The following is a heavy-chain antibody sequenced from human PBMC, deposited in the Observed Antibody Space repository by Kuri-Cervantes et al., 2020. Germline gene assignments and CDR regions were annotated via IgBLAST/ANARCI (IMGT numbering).Heavy chain of an antibody. CDR3: ARAVEPFETQWLVRSPFDY. J-gene: IGHJ4*02. CDR2: ISSSGSTI. CDR1: GCTFSDYY. V-gene: IGHV3-11*04. Sequence: GGSLTLSCAASGCTFSDYYMSWIRQAPGKGLEWVSYISSSGSTIYYADSVKGRFTISRDNAKNSLYLQMNSLRAEDTAVYYCARAVEPFETQWLVRSPFDYWGQGTLVTVSS. D-gene: IGHD6-19*01.